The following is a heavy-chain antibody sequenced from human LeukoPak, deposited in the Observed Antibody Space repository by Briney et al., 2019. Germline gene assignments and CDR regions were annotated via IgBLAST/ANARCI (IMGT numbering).Heavy chain of an antibody. CDR2: IYHSGST. Sequence: SETLSLTCTVSGYSISSGYYWGWIRQPPGKGLEWIGSIYHSGSTYYNPSLKSRATISVDTSKNQFSLKLSSVTAADTAVYYCARVSPAVAGYYFDYWGQGTLVTVSS. J-gene: IGHJ4*02. V-gene: IGHV4-38-2*02. CDR1: GYSISSGYY. D-gene: IGHD6-19*01. CDR3: ARVSPAVAGYYFDY.